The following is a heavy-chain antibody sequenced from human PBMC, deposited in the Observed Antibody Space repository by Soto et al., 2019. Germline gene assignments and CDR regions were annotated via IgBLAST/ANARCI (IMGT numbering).Heavy chain of an antibody. V-gene: IGHV3-23*01. Sequence: WGSLRLSCAASGFTFSSYAMSWVRQAPGKGLEWVSAISGSGGSTYYADSVKGRFTISRDNSKNTLYLQMNSLRAEDTAVYYCAGGRAAAGTLLVYYYYGMDVWGQGTTVTVSS. J-gene: IGHJ6*02. CDR2: ISGSGGST. CDR3: AGGRAAAGTLLVYYYYGMDV. CDR1: GFTFSSYA. D-gene: IGHD6-13*01.